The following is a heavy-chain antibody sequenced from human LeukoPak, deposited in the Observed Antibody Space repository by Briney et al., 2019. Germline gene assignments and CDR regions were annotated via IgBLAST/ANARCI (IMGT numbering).Heavy chain of an antibody. Sequence: PSETLSLTCTVSGDSISRSTYYWAWIRQPPGKGLEWIGSVYYGRSPYFNPSLESRAAISVDTSKNHFSLKMSSVTAADTAVYYCARSSGTGTFSYWGQGTLVTVSS. D-gene: IGHD6-25*01. V-gene: IGHV4-39*02. CDR1: GDSISRSTYY. J-gene: IGHJ4*02. CDR2: VYYGRSP. CDR3: ARSSGTGTFSY.